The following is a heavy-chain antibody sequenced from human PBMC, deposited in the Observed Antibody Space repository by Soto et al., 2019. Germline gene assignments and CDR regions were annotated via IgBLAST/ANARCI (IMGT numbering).Heavy chain of an antibody. J-gene: IGHJ4*02. V-gene: IGHV4-59*01. CDR1: GGSISSYY. CDR3: ARDSLNALTYFDY. CDR2: IYYSGST. Sequence: TSETLSLTCTVSGGSISSYYWSWIRQPPGKGLEWIGYIYYSGSTNYNPSLKSRVTISVDTSKNQFSLKLSSVTAADTAVYYCARDSLNALTYFDYWGQGTLVTVSS.